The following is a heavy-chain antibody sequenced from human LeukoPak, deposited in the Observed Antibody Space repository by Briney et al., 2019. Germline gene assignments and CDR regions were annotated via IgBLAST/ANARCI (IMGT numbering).Heavy chain of an antibody. Sequence: PSETLSLTCTVSGGSISSGSYYWSWVRQPPGKGLEFIGHVHYSGTANYKPSLRSRVTISIATSKQQFFLKLKSVTAADTAVYYCARGYGGFRVEGRYFHSWGQGTLVTVSS. CDR2: VHYSGTA. D-gene: IGHD4-23*01. CDR3: ARGYGGFRVEGRYFHS. J-gene: IGHJ4*02. CDR1: GGSISSGSYY. V-gene: IGHV4-61*01.